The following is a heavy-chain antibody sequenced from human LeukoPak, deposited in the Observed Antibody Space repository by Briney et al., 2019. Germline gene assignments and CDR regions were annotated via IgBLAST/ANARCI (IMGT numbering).Heavy chain of an antibody. CDR1: GGSINNYY. D-gene: IGHD2-15*01. J-gene: IGHJ3*02. CDR2: IYTRGST. CDR3: ARGRYCSADICSGGDAFDI. Sequence: SSETLSLTCTVSGGSINNYYWSWIRQPAGKGLEWIGRIYTRGSTNYNPSLKSRVTMSVDTSKNQFSLKLSSVTAADTAGYYCARGRYCSADICSGGDAFDIWGQGTMVSVSS. V-gene: IGHV4-4*07.